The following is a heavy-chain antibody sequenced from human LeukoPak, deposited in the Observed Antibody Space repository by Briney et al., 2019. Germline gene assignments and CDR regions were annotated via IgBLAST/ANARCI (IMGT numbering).Heavy chain of an antibody. D-gene: IGHD2-2*01. CDR1: GFTSSSYA. CDR3: ARGGYQLLSPAGY. V-gene: IGHV3-30*04. CDR2: ISYDGSNK. Sequence: GGSLRLSCAASGFTSSSYAMHWVRQAPGKGLEWVAVISYDGSNKYYADSVKGRFTISRDNSKNTLYLQMNSLRAEDTAVYYCARGGYQLLSPAGYWGQGTLVTVSS. J-gene: IGHJ4*02.